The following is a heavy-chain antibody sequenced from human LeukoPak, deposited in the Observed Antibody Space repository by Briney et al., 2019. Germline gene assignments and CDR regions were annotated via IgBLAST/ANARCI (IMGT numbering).Heavy chain of an antibody. V-gene: IGHV3-7*01. CDR2: IKGDGSKK. J-gene: IGHJ4*02. D-gene: IGHD3-10*01. Sequence: GGSLRLSCTASGFTFSSYWMSWVRQAPGKGLEWVADIKGDGSKKYYADSVKGRFTISRDNAKNSLYLQMNSLRDEDTAVYYCARDQYYYGSGSYYNVIPFDYWGQGTLVTVSS. CDR3: ARDQYYYGSGSYYNVIPFDY. CDR1: GFTFSSYW.